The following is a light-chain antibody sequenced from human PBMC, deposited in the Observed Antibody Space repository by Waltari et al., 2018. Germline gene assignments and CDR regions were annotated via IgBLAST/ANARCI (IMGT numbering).Light chain of an antibody. CDR2: GAS. J-gene: IGKJ1*01. V-gene: IGKV3-15*01. CDR3: QQYNDWPRT. Sequence: EIVMTQSPATLSVSPGERSTLSCRASQSISSNLAWYQQKPGQAPRLLIYGASTRATGIPVRFSCSGSGTDFTLTISSLQSEDFAVYHCQQYNDWPRTFGQGTKVEIK. CDR1: QSISSN.